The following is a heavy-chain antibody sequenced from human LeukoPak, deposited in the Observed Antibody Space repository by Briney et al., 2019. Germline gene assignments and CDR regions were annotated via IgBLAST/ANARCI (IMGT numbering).Heavy chain of an antibody. CDR1: GASISSSNW. V-gene: IGHV4-4*02. CDR2: IYHSGST. J-gene: IGHJ4*02. CDR3: ARAGWYTLDN. Sequence: SGTPSLTCAVSGASISSSNWLSWVRQPPGKGLEWIGEIYHSGSTNYNPSLKSRVTISVDNSKNQFSLKMSSMTAADTAVYYCARAGWYTLDNWGQGTLVTVSS. D-gene: IGHD2-15*01.